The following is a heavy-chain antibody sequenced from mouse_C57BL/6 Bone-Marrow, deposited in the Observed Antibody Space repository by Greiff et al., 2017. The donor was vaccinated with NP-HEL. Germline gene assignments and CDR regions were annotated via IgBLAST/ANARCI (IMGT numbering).Heavy chain of an antibody. D-gene: IGHD2-4*01. CDR1: GYTFTSYW. CDR2: IDPSDSYT. V-gene: IGHV1-50*01. CDR3: ARTGEIYYDYDVDY. J-gene: IGHJ2*01. Sequence: VQLQQSGAELVKPGASVKLSCKASGYTFTSYWMQWVKQRPGQGLEWIGEIDPSDSYTNYNQKFKGKATLTVDTSSSTAYMQLSSLTSEDSAVYYRARTGEIYYDYDVDYWGQGTTLTVSS.